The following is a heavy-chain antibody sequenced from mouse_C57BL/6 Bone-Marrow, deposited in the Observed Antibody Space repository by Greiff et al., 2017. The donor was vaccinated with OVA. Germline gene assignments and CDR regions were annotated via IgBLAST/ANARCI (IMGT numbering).Heavy chain of an antibody. Sequence: EVQGVESGPVLVKPGASVKMSCKASGYTFTDYYMNWVKQSHGKSLEWIGVINPYNGGTSYNQKFKGKATLTVDKSSSTAYMELNSLTSEDSAVYYCARRGRLRQDYYFDYWGQGTTLTVSS. CDR3: ARRGRLRQDYYFDY. CDR2: INPYNGGT. J-gene: IGHJ2*01. V-gene: IGHV1-19*01. CDR1: GYTFTDYY. D-gene: IGHD2-4*01.